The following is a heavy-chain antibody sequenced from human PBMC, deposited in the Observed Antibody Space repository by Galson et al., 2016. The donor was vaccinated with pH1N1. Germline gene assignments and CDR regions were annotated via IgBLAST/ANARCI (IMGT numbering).Heavy chain of an antibody. CDR3: ARGLREFDY. CDR2: IRTKAHGGTT. Sequence: SXRLSCATSGXNFGDYAMSWVRQAPGKGLQWVGFIRTKAHGGTTEYAASVKGRFIISRDDSKNIAYLQVNSLKTEDTAVYYCARGLREFDYWGQGTLVTVSS. CDR1: GXNFGDYA. V-gene: IGHV3-49*04. J-gene: IGHJ4*02.